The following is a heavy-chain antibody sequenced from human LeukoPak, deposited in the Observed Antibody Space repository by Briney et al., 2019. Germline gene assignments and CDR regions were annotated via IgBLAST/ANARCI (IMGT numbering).Heavy chain of an antibody. CDR2: INTNGANT. CDR1: GFTVSAYA. D-gene: IGHD6-6*01. J-gene: IGHJ4*02. Sequence: PGVSLRLSCAASGFTVSAYAMAWVRQAPGKGLEYVSSINTNGANTYYADSVKGRFTISRDNSRNTVYVQMNSLTPEDTAVYYCVKGLDYSSSQMDSWGQGTLVTVSS. CDR3: VKGLDYSSSQMDS. V-gene: IGHV3-64*05.